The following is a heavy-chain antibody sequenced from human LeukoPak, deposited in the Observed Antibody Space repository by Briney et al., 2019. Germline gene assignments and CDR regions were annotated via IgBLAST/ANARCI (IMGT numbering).Heavy chain of an antibody. CDR3: ARDRGRMVYAVWFDP. D-gene: IGHD2-8*01. Sequence: SETLSLTCTVSGGSISSDNYYWSWIRQPAGKRLEWIGRIDTSGSATYNPSLKSRVTISIDTSKNQFSLKLGSVIAADTAVYYCARDRGRMVYAVWFDPWGQGTLVTVSS. CDR1: GGSISSDNYY. V-gene: IGHV4-61*02. CDR2: IDTSGSA. J-gene: IGHJ5*02.